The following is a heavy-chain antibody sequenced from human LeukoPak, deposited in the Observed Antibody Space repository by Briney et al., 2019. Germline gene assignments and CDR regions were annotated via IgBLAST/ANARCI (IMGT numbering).Heavy chain of an antibody. J-gene: IGHJ4*02. D-gene: IGHD6-13*01. CDR3: AGGVRSTWNFDY. CDR1: GYTFTNHG. V-gene: IGHV1-18*01. CDR2: MSGYNTNT. Sequence: ASVKVSCKASGYTFTNHGISWVRQAPGQGLEWMGWMSGYNTNTNYAQKFQGRVTMTTDTPTTTVYMELRSLRSDDTAVYYCAGGVRSTWNFDYWGQGTLVTVSS.